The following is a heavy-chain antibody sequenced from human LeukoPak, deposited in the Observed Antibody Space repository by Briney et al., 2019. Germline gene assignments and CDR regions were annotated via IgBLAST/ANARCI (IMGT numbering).Heavy chain of an antibody. CDR1: GYRFTSNW. J-gene: IGHJ4*02. Sequence: GESLKISCKGSGYRFTSNWITWVRQMPGKGLEWMGRIDPSDSYTNYSPSFQGHVTISVDTSMSIAYLQWSSLRASDTAMYYCASLYPYSSSWYDYWGQGTLVTVSS. D-gene: IGHD6-13*01. CDR3: ASLYPYSSSWYDY. CDR2: IDPSDSYT. V-gene: IGHV5-10-1*01.